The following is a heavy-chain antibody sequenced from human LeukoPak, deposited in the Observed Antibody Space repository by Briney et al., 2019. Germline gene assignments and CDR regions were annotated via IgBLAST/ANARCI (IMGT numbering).Heavy chain of an antibody. CDR1: GGSLSSSSYY. D-gene: IGHD3-22*01. Sequence: SETLSLTRPVSGGSLSSSSYYWGWIRQPPGKGLEWIGSIYYSGSTYYNPSLKSRVTISVDTSKNQFSLKLSSVTAADTAVYYCARGRQTHYYDSSGYSNWFDPWGQGTLVTVSS. V-gene: IGHV4-39*07. CDR2: IYYSGST. CDR3: ARGRQTHYYDSSGYSNWFDP. J-gene: IGHJ5*02.